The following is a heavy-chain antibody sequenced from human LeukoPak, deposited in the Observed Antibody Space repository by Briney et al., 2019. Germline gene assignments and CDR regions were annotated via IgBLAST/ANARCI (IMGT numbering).Heavy chain of an antibody. J-gene: IGHJ5*02. CDR3: ARDSGRYDFWSGYFRFDP. D-gene: IGHD3-3*01. Sequence: GGSLRLSCAASGFTFSSYEMNWVRQAPGKGLEWVSYISSSGSTIYYADSVKGRFTISRDNAKNSLYLQMNSLRAEDTAVYYCARDSGRYDFWSGYFRFDPWGQGTLVTVSS. CDR1: GFTFSSYE. V-gene: IGHV3-48*03. CDR2: ISSSGSTI.